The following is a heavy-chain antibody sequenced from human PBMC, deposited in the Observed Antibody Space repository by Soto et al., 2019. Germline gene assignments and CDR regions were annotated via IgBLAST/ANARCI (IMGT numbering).Heavy chain of an antibody. CDR2: ISGSGETP. Sequence: HPGGSLRLSCAASGFTFSNYPMSWVRQAPGKGLEWVSGISGSGETPYYADSVKGRFTISRDNAKNSLYLQMNSLRAEDTAVYYCARDFRTYYDFWSGYYYLRDYYGMDVWGQGTTVTVSS. D-gene: IGHD3-3*01. V-gene: IGHV3-23*01. CDR1: GFTFSNYP. CDR3: ARDFRTYYDFWSGYYYLRDYYGMDV. J-gene: IGHJ6*02.